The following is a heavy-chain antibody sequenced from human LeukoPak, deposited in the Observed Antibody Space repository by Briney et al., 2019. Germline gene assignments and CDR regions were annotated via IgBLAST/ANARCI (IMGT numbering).Heavy chain of an antibody. CDR1: GFTFSSYG. V-gene: IGHV3-33*06. J-gene: IGHJ4*02. CDR2: IWYDGSNK. Sequence: PGGSLRLSCAASGFTFSSYGMHWVRQAPGKGLEWVAVIWYDGSNKYYADSVKGRFTISRDNSKNTLYLQMNSLRAQDTAVYYCAKDRRYYDSSGEIDYWGQGTLVTVPS. D-gene: IGHD3-22*01. CDR3: AKDRRYYDSSGEIDY.